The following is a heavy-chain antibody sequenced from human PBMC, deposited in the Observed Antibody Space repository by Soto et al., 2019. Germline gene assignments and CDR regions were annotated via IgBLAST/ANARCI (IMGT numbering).Heavy chain of an antibody. D-gene: IGHD6-19*01. V-gene: IGHV1-3*04. CDR3: ARAVAVPANFDY. CDR1: GYTFTNYG. Sequence: ASVKVSCKTSGYTFTNYGISWVRQAPGQGLEWMGWITTDKGKTTYSQKFQGRVTTTRDTSASTAYMELSSLRSEDTAVYYCARAVAVPANFDYWGPGTLVTVSS. CDR2: ITTDKGKT. J-gene: IGHJ4*02.